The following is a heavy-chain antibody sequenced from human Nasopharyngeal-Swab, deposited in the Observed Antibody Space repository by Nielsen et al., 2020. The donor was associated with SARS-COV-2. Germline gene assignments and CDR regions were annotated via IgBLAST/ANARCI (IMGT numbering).Heavy chain of an antibody. V-gene: IGHV3-11*04. CDR3: ARKAGLLPYYMDV. J-gene: IGHJ6*03. CDR2: ISSSGSTI. CDR1: GFTFSDYY. Sequence: GESLKISCAASGFTFSDYYMSWIRQAPGKGLGWVSYISSSGSTIYYADSVKGRFTISRDNAKNSLYLQMNSLRAEDTAVYYCARKAGLLPYYMDVWGKGTTVTVSS. D-gene: IGHD2-15*01.